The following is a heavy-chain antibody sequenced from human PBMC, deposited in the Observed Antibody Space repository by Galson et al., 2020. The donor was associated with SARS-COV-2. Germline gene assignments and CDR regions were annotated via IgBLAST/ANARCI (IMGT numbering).Heavy chain of an antibody. J-gene: IGHJ4*02. V-gene: IGHV3-33*06. D-gene: IGHD3-16*01. Sequence: GGPLSLSCAASGLTFSSYGMHWVRQAPGKGLEWVAVIWYDGSNKYYADSVKGRFTISRDNSKNTLYLQMNSLRAEDTAVYYCAKKGGDGFDYWGQGTLVTVSS. CDR1: GLTFSSYG. CDR2: IWYDGSNK. CDR3: AKKGGDGFDY.